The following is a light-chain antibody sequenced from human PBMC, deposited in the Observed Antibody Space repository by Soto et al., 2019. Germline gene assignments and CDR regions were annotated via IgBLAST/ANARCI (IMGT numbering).Light chain of an antibody. CDR1: QSLLDNDDGNTY. J-gene: IGKJ4*01. CDR2: TLS. V-gene: IGKV2-40*01. CDR3: MQRVHLPVT. Sequence: DIVLTQTPLSLPVTPGEPASISCRSSQSLLDNDDGNTYLDWFLQKPGQSPQLLIYTLSYRPSGAPDRFSGSGSGTDFTLNISRVGAEDVGVYYCMQRVHLPVTFGGGTTVEIK.